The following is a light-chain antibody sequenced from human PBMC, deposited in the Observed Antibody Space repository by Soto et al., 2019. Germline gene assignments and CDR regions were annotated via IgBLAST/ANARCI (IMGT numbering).Light chain of an antibody. CDR1: RSDVGGYNY. CDR3: SSYTRSSTPYV. J-gene: IGLJ1*01. Sequence: QSALTQPASVSGSPGQSITISCTGTRSDVGGYNYVSWYQQHPGKAPKLMIYEVSNRPSGVSNRFSGSKSGNTASLTISGLQAEDEADYYCSSYTRSSTPYVFGAGTKVTVL. CDR2: EVS. V-gene: IGLV2-14*01.